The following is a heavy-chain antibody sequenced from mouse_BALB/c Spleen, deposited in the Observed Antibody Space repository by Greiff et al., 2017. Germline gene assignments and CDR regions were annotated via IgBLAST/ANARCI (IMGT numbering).Heavy chain of an antibody. Sequence: EVKLQESGPSLVKPSQTLSLTCSVTGDSITSGYWNWIRKFPGNKLEYMGYISYSGSTYYNPSLKSRISITRDTSKNQYYLQLNSVTTEDTATYYCARSYRYDVPYYFDYWGQGTTLTVSS. CDR3: ARSYRYDVPYYFDY. CDR1: GDSITSGY. D-gene: IGHD2-14*01. CDR2: ISYSGST. V-gene: IGHV3-8*02. J-gene: IGHJ2*01.